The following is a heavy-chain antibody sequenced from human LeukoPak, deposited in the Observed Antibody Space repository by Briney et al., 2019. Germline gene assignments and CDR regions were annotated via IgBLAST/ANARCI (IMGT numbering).Heavy chain of an antibody. CDR1: GFTFSSYS. Sequence: GRSLRLSCAASGFTFSSYSMNWVRQAPGKGLEWVSSISSSSSYIYYADSVKGRFTISRDNAKNSLYLQMNSLRAEDTAVYYCANLAAAGDYFDYWGQGTLVTVSS. D-gene: IGHD6-13*01. CDR3: ANLAAAGDYFDY. J-gene: IGHJ4*02. CDR2: ISSSSSYI. V-gene: IGHV3-21*01.